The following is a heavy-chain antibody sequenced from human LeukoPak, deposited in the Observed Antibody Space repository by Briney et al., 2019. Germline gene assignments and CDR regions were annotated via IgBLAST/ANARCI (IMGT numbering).Heavy chain of an antibody. Sequence: GGSLRLSCAASGFTFSSYGMSWVRQAPGKGLEWVSAIGGRDGSTYYADSVKGRFTISRDNAENSLYLQMNSLRAEDTALYYCARKRPNYFDYWGQGTLVTVSS. J-gene: IGHJ4*02. CDR3: ARKRPNYFDY. CDR2: IGGRDGST. V-gene: IGHV3-23*01. CDR1: GFTFSSYG.